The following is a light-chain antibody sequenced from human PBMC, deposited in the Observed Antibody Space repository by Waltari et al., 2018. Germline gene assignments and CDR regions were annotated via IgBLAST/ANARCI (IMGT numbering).Light chain of an antibody. V-gene: IGKV3-20*01. CDR1: QSVSSSY. CDR3: QHYGSSRRWT. J-gene: IGKJ1*01. CDR2: GAS. Sequence: EIVLTQSPGTLSLSPGERATLSCRASQSVSSSYLAWYQQKPGQAPRLLISGASSRATGIPDRFSGSGSGTDFTLTISRLEPEDFAVYYCQHYGSSRRWTFGQGTKVEIK.